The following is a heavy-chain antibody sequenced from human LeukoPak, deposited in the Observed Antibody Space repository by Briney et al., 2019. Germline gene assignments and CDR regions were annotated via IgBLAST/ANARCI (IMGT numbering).Heavy chain of an antibody. CDR2: ISYDGSNK. J-gene: IGHJ4*02. D-gene: IGHD3-10*01. CDR3: AKSSSGSPDY. V-gene: IGHV3-30*18. Sequence: GGSLRLSCAASGFTFSSYGMHWVRQAPGKGLEWVAVISYDGSNKYYADSVKGRFTISRDNSKYTLYLQMNSLRAEDTAVYYCAKSSSGSPDYWGQGTLVTVSS. CDR1: GFTFSSYG.